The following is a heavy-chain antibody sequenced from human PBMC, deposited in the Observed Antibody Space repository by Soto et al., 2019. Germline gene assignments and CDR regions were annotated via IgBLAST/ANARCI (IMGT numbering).Heavy chain of an antibody. V-gene: IGHV3-33*01. D-gene: IGHD6-19*01. Sequence: QVQLVESGGGVVQPGRSLRLSCAASGFTFSSYGMHWVRQAPGKGLEWVAVIWYDGSNKYYADSVKGRFTISRDNSKNTLYLQMNSLRAEDTAVYYCARTRIAVSGDYLDYWGQGTLVTVSS. CDR2: IWYDGSNK. CDR3: ARTRIAVSGDYLDY. J-gene: IGHJ4*02. CDR1: GFTFSSYG.